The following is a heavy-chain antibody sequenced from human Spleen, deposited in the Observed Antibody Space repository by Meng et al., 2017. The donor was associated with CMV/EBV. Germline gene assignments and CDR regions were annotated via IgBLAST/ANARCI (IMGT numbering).Heavy chain of an antibody. CDR2: INPSGGST. D-gene: IGHD1-1*01. CDR1: GYTFTSYY. Sequence: ASVKVSCKASGYTFTSYYMHWVRQAPGQGLEWMGIINPSGGSTSYAQKFQGRVTMTRDTSISTAYMELSRLRSDDRAIYYCARASARVYKNYFDPWGQGTLVTVSS. V-gene: IGHV1-46*01. J-gene: IGHJ5*02. CDR3: ARASARVYKNYFDP.